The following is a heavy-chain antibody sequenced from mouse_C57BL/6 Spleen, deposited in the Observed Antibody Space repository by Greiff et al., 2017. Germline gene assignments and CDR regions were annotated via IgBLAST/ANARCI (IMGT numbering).Heavy chain of an antibody. V-gene: IGHV1-64*01. CDR3: ASERWFPKAMDY. Sequence: QVQLQQPGAELVKPGASVKLSCKASGYTFTSYWMHWVKQRPGQGLEWIGMIHPNSGSTNYNEKFKSKATLTVDKSSSTAYMQLSSLTSENSAVYYCASERWFPKAMDYWGQGTSVTVSS. CDR2: IHPNSGST. D-gene: IGHD2-3*01. J-gene: IGHJ4*01. CDR1: GYTFTSYW.